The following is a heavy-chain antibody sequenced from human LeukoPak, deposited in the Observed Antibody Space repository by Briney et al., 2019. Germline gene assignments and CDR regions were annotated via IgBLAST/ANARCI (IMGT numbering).Heavy chain of an antibody. CDR2: ISWNSGSI. V-gene: IGHV3-9*01. CDR3: ARGLGSYFEIGYFDY. Sequence: GGSLRLSCAASGFTFDDYAMHWVRHAPGKGLEWVSGISWNSGSISYADSVKGRFTISRDNAKNSLYLQMNSLRAEDTALYYCARGLGSYFEIGYFDYWGQGTLVTVSS. D-gene: IGHD1-26*01. CDR1: GFTFDDYA. J-gene: IGHJ4*02.